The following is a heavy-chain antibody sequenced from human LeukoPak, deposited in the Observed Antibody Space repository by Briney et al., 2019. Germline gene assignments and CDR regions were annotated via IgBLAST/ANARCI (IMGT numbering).Heavy chain of an antibody. CDR1: GGTFSSYA. CDR2: IIPIFGTA. Sequence: GASVKVSCKASGGTFSSYAISWVRQAPGQGLEWMGGIIPIFGTANYAQKFQGRVTITADESTSIAYMELSSLRSEDTAVYYCASLPKPIVGAIVGWFDPWGQGTLVTVSS. J-gene: IGHJ5*02. D-gene: IGHD1-26*01. CDR3: ASLPKPIVGAIVGWFDP. V-gene: IGHV1-69*13.